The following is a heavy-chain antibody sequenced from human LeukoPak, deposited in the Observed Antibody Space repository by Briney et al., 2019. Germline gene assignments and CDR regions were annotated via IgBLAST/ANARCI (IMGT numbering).Heavy chain of an antibody. Sequence: GGSLRLSCTASEFTFSSYWMSWVRQAPGKGLEWVANIKQDGSEKDYVDSVKGRFTISRDNAKNSLYLQMNNLRAEDTAVYYCARDELPGRDIDWSGAPSEYWGQGSLVTVSS. CDR1: EFTFSSYW. CDR3: ARDELPGRDIDWSGAPSEY. CDR2: IKQDGSEK. V-gene: IGHV3-7*01. D-gene: IGHD3-9*01. J-gene: IGHJ4*02.